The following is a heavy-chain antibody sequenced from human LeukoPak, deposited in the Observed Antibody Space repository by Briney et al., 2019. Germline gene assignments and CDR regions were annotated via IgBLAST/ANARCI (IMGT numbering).Heavy chain of an antibody. CDR3: ARRRDSGSLQHFDY. CDR1: GFTFSSYA. V-gene: IGHV3-23*01. J-gene: IGHJ4*02. CDR2: ISGSGTNT. Sequence: GGSLRLSCAASGFTFSSYAMNWVRQAPGKGLEWVSGISGSGTNTYYADSVKGRFTISRDNSKNTLYMQMNSLRAEDTAVYYCARRRDSGSLQHFDYWGQGTLVTVSS. D-gene: IGHD1-26*01.